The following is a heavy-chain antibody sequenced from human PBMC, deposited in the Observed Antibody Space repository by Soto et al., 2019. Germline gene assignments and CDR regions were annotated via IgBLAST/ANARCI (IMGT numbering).Heavy chain of an antibody. J-gene: IGHJ4*02. CDR1: GFTFSDYY. Sequence: GVSLRLSCAASGFTFSDYYMSWIRQAPGKGLEWLSYISSSGSIIYNADSVKGRFTVSRDNAKNSLYLQMNSLRAEDTAVYYCARDLEYSGYQNDYWGQGTLVTVSS. CDR3: ARDLEYSGYQNDY. D-gene: IGHD5-12*01. CDR2: ISSSGSII. V-gene: IGHV3-11*01.